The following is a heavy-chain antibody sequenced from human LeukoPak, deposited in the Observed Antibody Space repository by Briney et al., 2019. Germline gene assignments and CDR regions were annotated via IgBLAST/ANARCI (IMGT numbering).Heavy chain of an antibody. CDR1: GFIFSSYA. CDR2: TSGNGAKT. D-gene: IGHD1-26*01. V-gene: IGHV3-23*01. Sequence: GGSLRLSCAASGFIFSSYALSWVRQAPGKGLEWVSATSGNGAKTYYAGSVKGRFTISRENAKNSLYLQMNSLRAEDTAMYYCARQKQSHGNFDYWGQGTLVTVSS. J-gene: IGHJ4*02. CDR3: ARQKQSHGNFDY.